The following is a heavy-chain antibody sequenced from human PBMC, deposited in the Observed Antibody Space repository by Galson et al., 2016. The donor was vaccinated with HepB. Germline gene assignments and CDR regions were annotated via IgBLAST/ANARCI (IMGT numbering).Heavy chain of an antibody. D-gene: IGHD3-10*01. CDR2: IYPDDSDT. Sequence: SGAEVKKPGESLKISCKASGYSFASNWIGWVRQMPGKGLEWMGIIYPDDSDTRYSPSFQGQVIISVDKTISTAYLQWSSLKASDTAIYYCARLLGRIMVRDARWFEPWGQGTLVTVSS. CDR1: GYSFASNW. CDR3: ARLLGRIMVRDARWFEP. V-gene: IGHV5-51*01. J-gene: IGHJ5*02.